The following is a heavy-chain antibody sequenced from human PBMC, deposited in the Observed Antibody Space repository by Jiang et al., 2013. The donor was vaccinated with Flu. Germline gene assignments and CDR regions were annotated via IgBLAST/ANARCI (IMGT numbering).Heavy chain of an antibody. D-gene: IGHD3-16*01. J-gene: IGHJ4*02. CDR1: GDSVSTNSAA. Sequence: QTLSLTCAISGDSVSTNSAAWNWIRQSPSRGLEWLGRTYYRSKWYNDYAVSVKGRITISPDTSKNQFSLKLTSVTAADTAVYYCARRLQSSYDGDPFYFDSWGQGTLVTVSS. V-gene: IGHV6-1*01. CDR3: ARRLQSSYDGDPFYFDS. CDR2: TYYRSKWYN.